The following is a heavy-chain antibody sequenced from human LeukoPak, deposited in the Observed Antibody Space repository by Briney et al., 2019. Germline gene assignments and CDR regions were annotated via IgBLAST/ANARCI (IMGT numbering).Heavy chain of an antibody. V-gene: IGHV3-21*01. CDR3: ARSLTTLTYEGY. J-gene: IGHJ4*02. D-gene: IGHD1-1*01. CDR2: IYSGSTYT. CDR1: GFTFSSYM. Sequence: GSLSLSCAASGFTFSSYMMNWVRQAPGEGLEWVPSIYSGSTYTYYTESVKGRFTVSRDNAKNSLFLQMNSLRAEDTAIYYCARSLTTLTYEGYWGQGTLVTVSS.